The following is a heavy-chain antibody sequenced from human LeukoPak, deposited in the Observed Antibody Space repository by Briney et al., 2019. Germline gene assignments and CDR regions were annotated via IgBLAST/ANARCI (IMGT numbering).Heavy chain of an antibody. V-gene: IGHV3-9*01. CDR3: AKDSVRAVRGVLVDY. CDR1: GFTFDDYA. D-gene: IGHD3-10*01. J-gene: IGHJ4*02. Sequence: GGSLRLSCAASGFTFDDYAMHWVRQAPGKGLEWVSGISWNSGSIGYADSVKGRFTISRDNAKNSLYLQMNSLRAEDTALYYCAKDSVRAVRGVLVDYWGQGTLVTVSS. CDR2: ISWNSGSI.